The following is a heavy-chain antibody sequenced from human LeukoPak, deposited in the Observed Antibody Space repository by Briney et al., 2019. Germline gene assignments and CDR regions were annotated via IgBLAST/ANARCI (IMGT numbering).Heavy chain of an antibody. J-gene: IGHJ4*02. D-gene: IGHD4-23*01. V-gene: IGHV3-23*01. CDR1: GFAFSSYT. CDR2: ISGSGGST. Sequence: PGGSLRLSCAASGFAFSSYTMSWVRQAPGRGLEWVSAISGSGGSTYYADSVKGRFTISRDNSKNTLYLQMNSLRAEDTAVYYCAKDDRDYGGNPFDYWGQGTLVTVSS. CDR3: AKDDRDYGGNPFDY.